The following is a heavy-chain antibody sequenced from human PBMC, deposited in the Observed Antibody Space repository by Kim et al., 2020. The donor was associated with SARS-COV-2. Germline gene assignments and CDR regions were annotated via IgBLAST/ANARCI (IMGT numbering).Heavy chain of an antibody. CDR2: SVSRDSSHTI. J-gene: IGHJ3*02. CDR3: ARVGMGIREDGFDI. Sequence: GGSLRLSCVGSGLTFRNHYVDWVRQAPGRGLEWIGRSVSRDSSHTIQHAASVKGRFTISREESDNSLYLQMNNLKAEDTAMYYCARVGMGIREDGFDIWGQGTMVTVSS. D-gene: IGHD7-27*01. CDR1: GLTFRNHY. V-gene: IGHV3-72*01.